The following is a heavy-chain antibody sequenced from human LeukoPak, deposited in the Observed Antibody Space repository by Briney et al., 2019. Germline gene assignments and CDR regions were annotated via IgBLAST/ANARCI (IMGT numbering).Heavy chain of an antibody. CDR1: GGTFISYA. J-gene: IGHJ4*02. Sequence: SVKVSCKASGGTFISYAISWVRQAPGQGLEWMGGIIPIFGTANYAQEFQGRVTSTTDESTSTAYMELSSLRSEDTAVYYCARGLDGYNLFPLEYWGQGTLVTVSS. V-gene: IGHV1-69*05. CDR3: ARGLDGYNLFPLEY. D-gene: IGHD5-24*01. CDR2: IIPIFGTA.